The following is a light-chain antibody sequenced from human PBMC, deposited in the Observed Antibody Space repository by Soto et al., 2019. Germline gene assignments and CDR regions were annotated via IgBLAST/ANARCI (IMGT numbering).Light chain of an antibody. J-gene: IGKJ3*01. CDR2: TAS. Sequence: DIPMTQSPSSLSASLGYRVTITCRASQGITKYLAWYQQKPGKVPKLLIYTASTLQSGVPSRFSGSGYGTDFTLTISSLQPEDVATYYCQQYNSAPYTFGHGTKVDIK. V-gene: IGKV1-27*01. CDR1: QGITKY. CDR3: QQYNSAPYT.